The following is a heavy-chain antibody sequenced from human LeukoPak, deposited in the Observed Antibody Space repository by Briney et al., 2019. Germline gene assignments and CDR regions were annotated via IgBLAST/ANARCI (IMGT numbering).Heavy chain of an antibody. CDR1: GFSFSSYS. J-gene: IGHJ6*03. CDR2: ISSSSSYI. Sequence: PGGSLRLSCAASGFSFSSYSMNWVREAPGKGLEWVSSISSSSSYIYYADSVKGRFTISRDNAKNSLYLQMNSLRAEDTAVYYCAREGSVVTLDYYYYMDVWGKGTTVTVS. CDR3: AREGSVVTLDYYYYMDV. D-gene: IGHD4-23*01. V-gene: IGHV3-21*01.